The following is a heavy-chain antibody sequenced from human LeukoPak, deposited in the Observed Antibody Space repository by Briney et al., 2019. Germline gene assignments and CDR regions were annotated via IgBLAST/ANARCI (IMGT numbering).Heavy chain of an antibody. CDR3: AKDALLWFGENNWFDP. CDR2: ISGSGDST. Sequence: GGSLRLSCAASGFTFSNYGMNWVRQAPGKGLEWVSLISGSGDSTYYADSVKGRFTISRDNSKNTLYLQMNGLRAEDTAVYYCAKDALLWFGENNWFDPWGQGTLVTVSS. D-gene: IGHD3-10*01. CDR1: GFTFSNYG. V-gene: IGHV3-23*01. J-gene: IGHJ5*02.